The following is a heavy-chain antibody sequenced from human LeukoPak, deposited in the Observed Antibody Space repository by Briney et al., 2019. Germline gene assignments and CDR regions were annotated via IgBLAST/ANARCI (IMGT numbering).Heavy chain of an antibody. CDR2: MFYTGRN. V-gene: IGHV4-39*01. CDR3: ARRFQATITDWFDP. D-gene: IGHD5-12*01. CDR1: GASINTTPYY. Sequence: PSETLSLTCTVSGASINTTPYYWGWIRQPPGKGLEWIGSMFYTGRNYSNSSLKSRVTISVGTSKNQFSLRLSSVTAADTAVYYCARRFQATITDWFDPWGQGTLVTVSS. J-gene: IGHJ5*02.